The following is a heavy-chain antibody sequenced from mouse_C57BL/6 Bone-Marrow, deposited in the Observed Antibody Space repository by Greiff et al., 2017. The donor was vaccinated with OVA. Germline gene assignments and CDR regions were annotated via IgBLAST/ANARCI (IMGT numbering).Heavy chain of an antibody. V-gene: IGHV5-16*01. CDR3: ARAGYYGSSHYYAMDY. Sequence: EVPLVESEGGLVQPGSSMKLSCTASGFTFSDYYMAWVRQVPEKGLEWVANINYDGSSTYYLDSLKSRFIISRDNAKNILYLQMSSLKSEDTATYYCARAGYYGSSHYYAMDYWGQGTSVTVSS. J-gene: IGHJ4*01. CDR1: GFTFSDYY. D-gene: IGHD1-1*01. CDR2: INYDGSST.